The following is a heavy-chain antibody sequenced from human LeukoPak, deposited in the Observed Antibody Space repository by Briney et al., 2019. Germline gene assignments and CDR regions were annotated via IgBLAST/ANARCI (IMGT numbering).Heavy chain of an antibody. V-gene: IGHV3-23*01. CDR3: AKRGVVIRVILVGFHKEAYYFDS. CDR2: ISDSGGST. D-gene: IGHD3-22*01. J-gene: IGHJ4*02. CDR1: GITLSNYG. Sequence: GGSLRLSCVASGITLSNYGMSWVRQAPGKGLEWVAGISDSGGSTNYADSVKGRFTISRDNPKNTLYLQMNSLRAEDTAVYFCAKRGVVIRVILVGFHKEAYYFDSWGQGALVTVSS.